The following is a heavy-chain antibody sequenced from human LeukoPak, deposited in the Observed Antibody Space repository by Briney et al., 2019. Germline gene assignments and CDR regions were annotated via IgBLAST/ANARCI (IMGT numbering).Heavy chain of an antibody. CDR3: AELGITMIGGV. V-gene: IGHV3-30*02. Sequence: GGSLRLSCGASGFLFSTHDMHWVRQAPGMGLEWVAFIQYDGTYTYYADSVKGRFTISRDNAKNSLYLQMNSLRAEDTAVYYCAELGITMIGGVWGKGTTVTISS. J-gene: IGHJ6*04. CDR2: IQYDGTYT. D-gene: IGHD3-10*02. CDR1: GFLFSTHD.